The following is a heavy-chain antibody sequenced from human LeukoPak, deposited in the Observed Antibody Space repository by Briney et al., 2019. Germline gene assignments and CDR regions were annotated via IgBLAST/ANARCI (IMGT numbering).Heavy chain of an antibody. CDR2: INHSGST. Sequence: SETLSLTCAIYGGSFSGYYWSWIRQPPGKGLEWIGEINHSGSTNYNPSLKSRVTISVDTSKNQFSLKLSSVTAADTAVYYCARGVRTMIGESSSGTFDYWGQGTLVTVSS. CDR1: GGSFSGYY. D-gene: IGHD3-22*01. CDR3: ARGVRTMIGESSSGTFDY. V-gene: IGHV4-34*01. J-gene: IGHJ4*02.